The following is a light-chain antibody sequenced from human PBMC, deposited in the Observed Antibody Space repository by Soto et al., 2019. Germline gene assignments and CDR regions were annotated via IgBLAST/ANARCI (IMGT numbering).Light chain of an antibody. CDR3: SSYTSSSTYV. V-gene: IGLV2-14*01. CDR2: DVS. Sequence: SALTQPASVSGSPGQSITISCTGTSSDVGGYNYVSWYQQHPGKAPKLMIYDVSNRPSGVSSRFSGSKSGNTASLTISGLQAEDEADYYCSSYTSSSTYVFGIGTKLTVL. J-gene: IGLJ1*01. CDR1: SSDVGGYNY.